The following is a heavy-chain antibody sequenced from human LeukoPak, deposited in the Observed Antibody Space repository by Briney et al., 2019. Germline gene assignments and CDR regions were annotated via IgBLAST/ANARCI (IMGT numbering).Heavy chain of an antibody. CDR3: ARDPGYSGSSNFDY. Sequence: GASVKVSCKASGFTFTSSAMQWVRQARGQRLEWIGWIVVGSGNTNYAQKFQERVTITRDMSTSTAYMELSSLRSEDTAVYYCARDPGYSGSSNFDYWGQGTLVTVSS. V-gene: IGHV1-58*02. J-gene: IGHJ4*02. D-gene: IGHD1-26*01. CDR2: IVVGSGNT. CDR1: GFTFTSSA.